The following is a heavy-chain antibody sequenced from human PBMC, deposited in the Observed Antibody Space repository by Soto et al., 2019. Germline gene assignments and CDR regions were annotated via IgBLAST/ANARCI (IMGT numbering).Heavy chain of an antibody. V-gene: IGHV1-69*10. Sequence: VTVSCKASGGTFSSYAISWVRQAPGQGLECMGRIIAIVGTANHAQKLQGRVTMTTNTSRITAYMELRSLSSDDTAVYDCARHQTAMAHDYWGQGTLVTVSS. D-gene: IGHD5-18*01. J-gene: IGHJ4*02. CDR3: ARHQTAMAHDY. CDR2: IIAIVGTA. CDR1: GGTFSSYA.